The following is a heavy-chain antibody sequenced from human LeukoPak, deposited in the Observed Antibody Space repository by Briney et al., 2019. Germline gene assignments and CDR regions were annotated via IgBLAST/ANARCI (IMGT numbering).Heavy chain of an antibody. J-gene: IGHJ4*02. CDR3: AKFDGIVVVPAAIRN. D-gene: IGHD2-2*02. CDR1: GFTFSSYA. Sequence: GGSLRLSRAASGFTFSSYAMSWVRQAPGKGLEWVSAISGSGGSTYYADSVKGRFTISRDNSKNTLYLQMNSLRAEDTAVYYCAKFDGIVVVPAAIRNWGQGTLVTVSS. V-gene: IGHV3-23*01. CDR2: ISGSGGST.